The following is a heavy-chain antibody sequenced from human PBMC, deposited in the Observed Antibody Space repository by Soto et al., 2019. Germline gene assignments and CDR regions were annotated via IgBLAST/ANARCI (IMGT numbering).Heavy chain of an antibody. CDR2: ISYDVSNK. CDR1: GFTFSSYG. D-gene: IGHD2-15*01. Sequence: XASLRLTCAASGFTFSSYGEHWVRKAPGKGLEWVAVISYDVSNKYYADSVKGRFTIYRDNSKNTLYLQMNSLRAEDTAVYYCAKPVQTFRGGSINLFAHWGQGTLFPAPQ. CDR3: AKPVQTFRGGSINLFAH. J-gene: IGHJ5*02. V-gene: IGHV3-30*18.